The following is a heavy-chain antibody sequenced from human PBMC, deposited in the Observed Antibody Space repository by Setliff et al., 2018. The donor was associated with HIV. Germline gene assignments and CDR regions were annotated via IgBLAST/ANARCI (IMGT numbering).Heavy chain of an antibody. CDR2: IYYSGDT. CDR1: GGSISSYY. CDR3: SRGGGYSSSPSL. Sequence: TSETLSLTCNVSGGSISSYYWNWIRQPPGKGLEWIGYIYYSGDTNYNPPLKSRVIISVDTSKNQFSLKLNSVTAADTAVYYCSRGGGYSSSPSLWGQGTLVTVSS. J-gene: IGHJ4*02. D-gene: IGHD6-13*01. V-gene: IGHV4-59*01.